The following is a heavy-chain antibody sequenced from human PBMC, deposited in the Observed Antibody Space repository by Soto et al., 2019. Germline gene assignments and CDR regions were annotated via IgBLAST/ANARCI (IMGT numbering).Heavy chain of an antibody. D-gene: IGHD5-12*01. J-gene: IGHJ5*02. Sequence: SETLSLTCAVSGYSISSGYYWGWIRQPPGKGLEWIGSIYHSGSTYYNPSLKSRVTISVDTSKNQFSLKPSSVTAADTAVYYCARSYIVATKGWFDPWGQGTLVTVSS. V-gene: IGHV4-38-2*01. CDR3: ARSYIVATKGWFDP. CDR2: IYHSGST. CDR1: GYSISSGYY.